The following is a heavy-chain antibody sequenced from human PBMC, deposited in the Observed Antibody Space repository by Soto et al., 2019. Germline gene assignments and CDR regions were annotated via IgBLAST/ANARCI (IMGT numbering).Heavy chain of an antibody. Sequence: ASVKVSCKASGGTFSSYAISWVRQAPGQGLEWMGGIIPIFGTANYAQKFQGRVTITADESTSTAYMELSSLRSEDTAVYYCARDHGGAAGYLGYWGQGTLVTVSS. CDR1: GGTFSSYA. D-gene: IGHD3-16*01. V-gene: IGHV1-69*13. CDR2: IIPIFGTA. CDR3: ARDHGGAAGYLGY. J-gene: IGHJ4*02.